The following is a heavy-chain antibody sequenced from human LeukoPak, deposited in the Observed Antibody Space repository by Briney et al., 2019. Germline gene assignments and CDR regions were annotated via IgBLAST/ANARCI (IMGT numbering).Heavy chain of an antibody. CDR1: GFPFNAYW. CDR2: IRQDGDTK. Sequence: GGSLGLSCAASGFPFNAYWMTWVRQAPGKGLEWVANIRQDGDTKYYVDSVKGRFTISRDNAMNSLYLQMNSLRAEDTAIYYCARSLPYGTTWYGRSDFWGQGTLVTVSS. V-gene: IGHV3-7*03. D-gene: IGHD6-13*01. CDR3: ARSLPYGTTWYGRSDF. J-gene: IGHJ4*02.